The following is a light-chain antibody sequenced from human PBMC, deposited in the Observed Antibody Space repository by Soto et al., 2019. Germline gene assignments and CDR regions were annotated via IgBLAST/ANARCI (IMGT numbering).Light chain of an antibody. J-gene: IGLJ2*01. CDR1: SSDVGSYNL. V-gene: IGLV2-23*01. Sequence: QPVLTQPASVSGSPGQSITISCTGTSSDVGSYNLVSWYQQHPGKAPKLMIYEGSKRPSGVSNRFSGSKSGNTASLTISGLQAEDEADYYCCSYAGSSFVVFGGGTQLTVL. CDR3: CSYAGSSFVV. CDR2: EGS.